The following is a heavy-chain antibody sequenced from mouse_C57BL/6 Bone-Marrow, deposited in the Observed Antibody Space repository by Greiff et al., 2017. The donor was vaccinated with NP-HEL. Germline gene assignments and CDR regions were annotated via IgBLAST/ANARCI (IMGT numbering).Heavy chain of an antibody. Sequence: EVQLVESGPGLVKPSQSLSLTCSVTGYSITSGYYWNWIRQFPGNKLEWMGYISYDGSNNYNPSLKNRISITRDTSKNQFFLKLNSVTTEDTATYYCARGWLRRGYYFDYWGQGTTLTVSS. CDR2: ISYDGSN. CDR3: ARGWLRRGYYFDY. J-gene: IGHJ2*01. CDR1: GYSITSGYY. D-gene: IGHD2-2*01. V-gene: IGHV3-6*01.